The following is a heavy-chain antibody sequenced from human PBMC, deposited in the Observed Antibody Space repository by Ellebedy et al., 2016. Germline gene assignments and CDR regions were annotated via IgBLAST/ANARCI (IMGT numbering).Heavy chain of an antibody. Sequence: GESLKISXAASGFTFSSYAMHWVRQAPGKGLEWVAVISYDGSNKYYADSVKGRFTISRDNAKNSLYLQMNSLRAEDTAVYYCAREPYSSSWYVVYWGQGTLVTVSS. J-gene: IGHJ4*02. V-gene: IGHV3-30-3*01. CDR2: ISYDGSNK. CDR3: AREPYSSSWYVVY. D-gene: IGHD6-13*01. CDR1: GFTFSSYA.